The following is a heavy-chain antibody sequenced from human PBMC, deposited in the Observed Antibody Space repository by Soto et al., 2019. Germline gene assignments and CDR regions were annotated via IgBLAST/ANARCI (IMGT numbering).Heavy chain of an antibody. V-gene: IGHV3-30*18. CDR3: AKDGEAGRGPGPEY. CDR2: ISYEGGNT. Sequence: QVQLVESGGGVVQPGGSLRLSCAASGFTFSSFGMHWVRQAPGKGLEWVSVISYEGGNTRYAASVQGRFTISRDNSKKILYLQMNSLRPDDTAVYYCAKDGEAGRGPGPEYWGQGTLVTVSS. J-gene: IGHJ4*02. CDR1: GFTFSSFG. D-gene: IGHD3-10*01.